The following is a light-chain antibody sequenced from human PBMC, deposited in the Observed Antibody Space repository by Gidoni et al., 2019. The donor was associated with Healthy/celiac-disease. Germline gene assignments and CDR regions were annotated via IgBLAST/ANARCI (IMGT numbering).Light chain of an antibody. V-gene: IGKV1-39*01. J-gene: IGKJ1*01. CDR1: QSISSY. CDR3: QQSYSTPT. CDR2: AAS. Sequence: DIQMTQPPSSLSASVGDKVTITCRASQSISSYLNWYQQKPGKAPKLLIYAASSLQSGVPSRFSGSGSGTDFTLTISSLQPEDFATYYCQQSYSTPTFXQXTKVEIK.